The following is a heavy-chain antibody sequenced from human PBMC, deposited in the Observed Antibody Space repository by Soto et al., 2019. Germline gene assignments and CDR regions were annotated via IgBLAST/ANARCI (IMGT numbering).Heavy chain of an antibody. D-gene: IGHD2-15*01. V-gene: IGHV3-23*01. J-gene: IGHJ4*02. CDR3: AKRRGAGGHFDY. CDR2: VSSGGGT. Sequence: GGSLRLSCAASGFTFSTYAMGWVRQAPGKGLEWVSVVSSGGGTHYADSVKGRFTVSRDNSKNTLSLQMNSLRADDTAVYYCAKRRGAGGHFDYWGQGALVTVSS. CDR1: GFTFSTYA.